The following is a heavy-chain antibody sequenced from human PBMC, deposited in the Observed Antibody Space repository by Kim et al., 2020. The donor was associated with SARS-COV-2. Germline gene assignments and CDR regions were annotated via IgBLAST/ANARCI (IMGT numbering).Heavy chain of an antibody. J-gene: IGHJ6*01. V-gene: IGHV3-23*01. CDR2: IISSGSNS. CDR3: ARREVISYYYYYGMDV. Sequence: GGSLRLSCEASGFTFSIYVMSWVRQAPGKGLELVSSIISSGSNSYYANSVKGRFTMSRDNSKKAVYLQMDSLRAEDTAVYYCARREVISYYYYYGMDVWG. CDR1: GFTFSIYV. D-gene: IGHD3-3*01.